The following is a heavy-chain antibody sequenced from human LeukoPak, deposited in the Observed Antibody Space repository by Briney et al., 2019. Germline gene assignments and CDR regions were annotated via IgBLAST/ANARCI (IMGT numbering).Heavy chain of an antibody. CDR1: GGTFSSYA. CDR2: IIPIFGTA. CDR3: ARDLVLRGYSYGGLDY. J-gene: IGHJ4*02. V-gene: IGHV1-69*05. Sequence: ASVKVSCKASGGTFSSYAISWVRQAPGQGLEWMGGIIPIFGTANYAQKFQGRVTITTDESTSTAYMELSSLGSEDTAVYYCARDLVLRGYSYGGLDYWGQGTLVTVSS. D-gene: IGHD5-18*01.